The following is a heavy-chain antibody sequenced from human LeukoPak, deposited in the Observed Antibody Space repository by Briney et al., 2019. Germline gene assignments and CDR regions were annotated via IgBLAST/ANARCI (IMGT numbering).Heavy chain of an antibody. CDR1: GYTFTSYY. J-gene: IGHJ4*02. V-gene: IGHV1-2*02. CDR3: ARVSHSSSWPTDFDY. D-gene: IGHD6-13*01. Sequence: ASVKVSCKASGYTFTSYYMHWVRQAPGQGLEWMGWINPNSGGTNYAQKFQGRVTMTRDTSISTAYMELSRLRSDDTAVYYCARVSHSSSWPTDFDYWGQGTLVTVSS. CDR2: INPNSGGT.